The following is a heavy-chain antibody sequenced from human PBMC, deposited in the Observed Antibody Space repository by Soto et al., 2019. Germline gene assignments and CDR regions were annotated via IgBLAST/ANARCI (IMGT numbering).Heavy chain of an antibody. CDR1: GFTFDDHT. V-gene: IGHV3-43*01. CDR3: VKARTSSAWTVGN. D-gene: IGHD1-1*01. Sequence: EVQLVESGGVVVQPGGSLRLSCVASGFTFDDHTMSWVRQVPGRGLAWVSLITWDGSNTYYANSVRGRFTIFRDNSKDSLYLQMNDLSTEDTALCHCVKARTSSAWTVGNWGGGTLVSVSS. J-gene: IGHJ4*02. CDR2: ITWDGSNT.